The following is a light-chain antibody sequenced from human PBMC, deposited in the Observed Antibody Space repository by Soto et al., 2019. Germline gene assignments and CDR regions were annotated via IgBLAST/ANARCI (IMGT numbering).Light chain of an antibody. J-gene: IGLJ1*01. V-gene: IGLV2-11*01. Sequence: QSALIQPRSVSGSPGQSVTISCTGTSSDVGAYTYVSWYQQHPGKAPKLMIYDVSKRPSGIPDRFSGFKSGNTASLTISGLQAEDEADYYCCSYAGSYTYVFGTGTKVTVL. CDR3: CSYAGSYTYV. CDR1: SSDVGAYTY. CDR2: DVS.